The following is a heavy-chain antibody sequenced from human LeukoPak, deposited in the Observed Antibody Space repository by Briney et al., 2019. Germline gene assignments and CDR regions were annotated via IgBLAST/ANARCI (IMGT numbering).Heavy chain of an antibody. V-gene: IGHV4-31*03. CDR1: GGSISAGHF. CDR2: IYYNGNT. D-gene: IGHD1-26*01. J-gene: IGHJ4*02. CDR3: ARERSYVARPGGNGYFDD. Sequence: SETLSLTCNVSGGSISAGHFWTWIRQHPEKGLEWIGNIYYNGNTNYNPSLKSRLTISVDTSKNQFSLKLRSVTAADTAVYYCARERSYVARPGGNGYFDDWGQGTLVTVSS.